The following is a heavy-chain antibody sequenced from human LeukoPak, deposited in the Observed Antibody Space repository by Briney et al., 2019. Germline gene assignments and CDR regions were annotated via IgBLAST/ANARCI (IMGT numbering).Heavy chain of an antibody. Sequence: ASVKVSCKGSGYTFNTYGVTWVRQAPGQGLEWMGWINTDTLNTRYEQKFQGRVTMTTDTSTSTAYMELRSLTPDDTAVYYCARGGSFQYDFWGQGTLVTVS. CDR2: INTDTLNT. V-gene: IGHV1-18*01. D-gene: IGHD1-26*01. J-gene: IGHJ4*02. CDR1: GYTFNTYG. CDR3: ARGGSFQYDF.